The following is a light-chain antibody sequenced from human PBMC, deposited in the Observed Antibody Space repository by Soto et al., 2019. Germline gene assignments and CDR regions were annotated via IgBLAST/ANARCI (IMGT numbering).Light chain of an antibody. CDR3: QQTNSFPYT. Sequence: DIQLTQSPSSVSASVGDSVTLTCRASQAISTWLAWYQQRPGKAPQLLIFGASCLQSGVPSRFSGRGSGTDFTLTISSLQPEDFATYYCQQTNSFPYTFGQGAKLDIK. CDR2: GAS. V-gene: IGKV1-12*01. J-gene: IGKJ2*01. CDR1: QAISTW.